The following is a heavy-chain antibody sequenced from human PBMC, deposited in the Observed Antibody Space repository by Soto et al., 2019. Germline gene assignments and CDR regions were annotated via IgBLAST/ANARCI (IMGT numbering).Heavy chain of an antibody. V-gene: IGHV3-53*04. J-gene: IGHJ6*03. CDR3: ARGKRVTIVRGGNYYYYYYMDV. D-gene: IGHD3-10*01. CDR2: IYSGGST. CDR1: GFTVSSNY. Sequence: EVQLVESGGGLVQPGGSLRLSCAASGFTVSSNYMSWVRQAPGKGLEWVSVIYSGGSTYYADSVKGRFTISRHNSKNTLYLQMNSLRAEDTAVYYCARGKRVTIVRGGNYYYYYYMDVWGKGTTVTVSS.